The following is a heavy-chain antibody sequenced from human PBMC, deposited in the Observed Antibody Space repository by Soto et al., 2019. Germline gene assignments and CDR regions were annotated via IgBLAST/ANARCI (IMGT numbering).Heavy chain of an antibody. CDR2: ISAYNGNT. CDR1: GYTFTSYG. CDR3: ARDRIAVAGDAFDI. V-gene: IGHV1-18*01. Sequence: ASVKVSCKASGYTFTSYGISWVRQAPGQGLEWMGWISAYNGNTNYAQKLQSRVTMTTDTSTSTAYMELRSLRSDDTAVYYCARDRIAVAGDAFDIWGQGTMVTVSS. J-gene: IGHJ3*02. D-gene: IGHD6-19*01.